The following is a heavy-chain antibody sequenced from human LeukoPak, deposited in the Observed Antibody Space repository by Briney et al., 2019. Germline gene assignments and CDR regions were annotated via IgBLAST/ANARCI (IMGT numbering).Heavy chain of an antibody. V-gene: IGHV4-31*03. CDR3: ARVLVEMATSDFDY. CDR1: GGSISSGGYY. J-gene: IGHJ4*02. Sequence: PSVTLSLTCTVSGGSISSGGYYWSWIRQHPGKGLEWIGYIYYSGSTYYNPSLKSRVTISVDTSKNQFSLKLSSVTAADTAVYYCARVLVEMATSDFDYWGQGTLVTVSS. CDR2: IYYSGST. D-gene: IGHD5-24*01.